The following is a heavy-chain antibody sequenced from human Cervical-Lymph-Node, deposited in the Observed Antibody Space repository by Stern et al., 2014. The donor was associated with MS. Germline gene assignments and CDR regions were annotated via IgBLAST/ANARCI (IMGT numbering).Heavy chain of an antibody. Sequence: QLQLQESGPGLVKPSETLSLTCIVSGGSIRGYYWSWIRQPPGKGLEWIGHVSYSGSTNYNPSLMSRVTISVDTSQNQFSLKLSSVTAADTAVYYCARKLNRGSYYDVFDIWGQGTMV. D-gene: IGHD1-26*01. J-gene: IGHJ3*02. CDR3: ARKLNRGSYYDVFDI. V-gene: IGHV4-59*12. CDR1: GGSIRGYY. CDR2: VSYSGST.